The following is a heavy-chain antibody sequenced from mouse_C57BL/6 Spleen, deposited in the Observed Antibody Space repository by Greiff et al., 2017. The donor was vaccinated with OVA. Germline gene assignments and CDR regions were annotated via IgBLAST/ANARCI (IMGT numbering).Heavy chain of an antibody. Sequence: QVQLQQSGAELVRPGASVTLSCKASGFTFTDYEMHWVKQTPVHGLEWIGAIDPETGGTAYNQKFKGKAILTADKSSSTAYMELRSLTSEVSAVYYCTRESNSAWFAYWGQGTLVTVSA. J-gene: IGHJ3*01. CDR2: IDPETGGT. CDR1: GFTFTDYE. D-gene: IGHD2-5*01. CDR3: TRESNSAWFAY. V-gene: IGHV1-15*01.